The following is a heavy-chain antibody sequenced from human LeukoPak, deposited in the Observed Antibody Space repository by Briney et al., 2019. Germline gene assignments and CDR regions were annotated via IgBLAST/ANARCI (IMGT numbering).Heavy chain of an antibody. CDR1: GGSISSGGYS. Sequence: PSQTLSLTCAVSGGSISSGGYSWSWIRQPPGKGLEWIGYIYHSGSTYYNPSLKSRVTISVDTSKNQFSLKLSSVTAADTAVYYCARQGGDYDLSYFQHWGQGTLVTVSS. CDR3: ARQGGDYDLSYFQH. J-gene: IGHJ1*01. D-gene: IGHD4-17*01. V-gene: IGHV4-30-2*02. CDR2: IYHSGST.